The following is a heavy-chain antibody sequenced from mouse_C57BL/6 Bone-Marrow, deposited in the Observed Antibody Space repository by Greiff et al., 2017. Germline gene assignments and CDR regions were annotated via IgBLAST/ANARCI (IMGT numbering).Heavy chain of an antibody. D-gene: IGHD1-1*01. CDR2: IYPRIGTT. J-gene: IGHJ4*01. CDR1: GYTFTNYG. CDR3: ARRESITAVVEEYYYSLDY. V-gene: IGHV1-81*01. Sequence: QVQLQQSGAELARPGASVKLSCKASGYTFTNYGISWVKPSTGKGLEWIGEIYPRIGTTYYNEKFKGKATLTADKSTSTAYMELRSLTSEDSAVDFFARRESITAVVEEYYYSLDYWGQGTSVTVSS.